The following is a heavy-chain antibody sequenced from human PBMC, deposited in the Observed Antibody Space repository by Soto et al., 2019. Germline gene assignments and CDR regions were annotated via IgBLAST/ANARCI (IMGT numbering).Heavy chain of an antibody. V-gene: IGHV5-10-1*01. D-gene: IGHD2-8*01. J-gene: IGHJ6*02. CDR1: GDNFIDYW. CDR2: IDPTDSYR. CDR3: ARHRRRPTNDAMEV. Sequence: PGESLKISCKGFGDNFIDYWITWVRQTPGKGLEWMGKIDPTDSYRTYSPSFQGHVTISVDKSITTAYLQWNRLEASDTAVYYCARHRRRPTNDAMEVWGQGTTVTVSS.